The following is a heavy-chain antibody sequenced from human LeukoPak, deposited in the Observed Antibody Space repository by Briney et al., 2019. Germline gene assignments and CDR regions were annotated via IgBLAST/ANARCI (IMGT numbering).Heavy chain of an antibody. CDR1: GFTFSSYS. D-gene: IGHD3-16*01. CDR3: ALGGGGGLDWYFDL. V-gene: IGHV3-21*01. J-gene: IGHJ2*01. CDR2: ISSSSSYI. Sequence: GGSLRLSCAASGFTFSSYSMNWVRQAPGKGLEWVSSISSSSSYIYYADSVKGRFTISRDNAKNSLYLQMNSLRAEGTAVYYCALGGGGGLDWYFDLWGRGTLVTVSS.